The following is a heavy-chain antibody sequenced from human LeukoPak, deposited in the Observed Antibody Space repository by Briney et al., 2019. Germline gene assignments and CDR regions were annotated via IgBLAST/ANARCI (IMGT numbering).Heavy chain of an antibody. CDR2: MSSISYI. CDR1: GFTFSTYN. CDR3: ASYYYDSSGYWVHAFDI. J-gene: IGHJ3*02. Sequence: GGSLRLSCAASGFTFSTYNMNWVRQAPGKGLEWVSYMSSISYIYYADSVKGRFTISRDNAKNSLYLQMNSLRAEDTAVYYCASYYYDSSGYWVHAFDIWGQGTMVTVSS. D-gene: IGHD3-22*01. V-gene: IGHV3-69-1*02.